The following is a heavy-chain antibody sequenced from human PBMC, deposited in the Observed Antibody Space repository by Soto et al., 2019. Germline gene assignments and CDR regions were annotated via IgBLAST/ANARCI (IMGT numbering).Heavy chain of an antibody. Sequence: QVQLQESGPGLVKPSETLSLTCTVSGGSISSYYWSWIRQPPGKGLEWIGYIYYSGSTNYNPSLKSRVTLSVDTSKNQFSRKPSPVTAADTAVYYWARSSGSYSRFDPWGQGTLVTVSS. V-gene: IGHV4-59*12. CDR2: IYYSGST. D-gene: IGHD1-26*01. CDR1: GGSISSYY. CDR3: ARSSGSYSRFDP. J-gene: IGHJ5*02.